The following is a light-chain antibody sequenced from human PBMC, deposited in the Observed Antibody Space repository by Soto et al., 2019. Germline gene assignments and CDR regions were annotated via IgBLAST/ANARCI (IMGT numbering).Light chain of an antibody. J-gene: IGLJ2*01. CDR1: SSDVGGYNY. V-gene: IGLV2-14*01. CDR3: STYTSVTIVV. CDR2: EVS. Sequence: QSALTQPASVSGSPGQSITISCTGTSSDVGGYNYVSWYQQHPGKAPKLMIYEVSNRPSGVSTRFSGSKSGNTASLTISGLQDEDEAAYYCSTYTSVTIVVFGGGTKLTVL.